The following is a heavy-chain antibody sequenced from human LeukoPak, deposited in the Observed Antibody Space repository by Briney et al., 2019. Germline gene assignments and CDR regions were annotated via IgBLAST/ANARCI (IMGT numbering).Heavy chain of an antibody. Sequence: GGSLRLSCVASGFTFSSRDWMTWVRQAPGKGLEWVANIKQDGSEKNYVDSVKGRFTISRDNAKNSLYLQMNSLRVEDTAVYYCARVPDPGIAAAGPDYWGQGTLVTVSS. CDR1: GFTFSSRDW. CDR3: ARVPDPGIAAAGPDY. D-gene: IGHD6-13*01. CDR2: IKQDGSEK. V-gene: IGHV3-7*01. J-gene: IGHJ4*02.